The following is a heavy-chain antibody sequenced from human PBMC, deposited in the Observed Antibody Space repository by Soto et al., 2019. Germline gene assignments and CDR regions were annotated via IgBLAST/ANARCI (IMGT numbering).Heavy chain of an antibody. CDR1: GGTDGTYS. Sequence: SVKVSCKVSGGTDGTYSINWVRQAPGQGLEWMGASIPILSTRNYAKRFQGRVTITADESTGTVYLELTSLKFEDTAVYYCASRAMAVTWFDPWGQGTLVTVSS. CDR2: SIPILSTR. V-gene: IGHV1-69*13. D-gene: IGHD2-8*01. J-gene: IGHJ5*02. CDR3: ASRAMAVTWFDP.